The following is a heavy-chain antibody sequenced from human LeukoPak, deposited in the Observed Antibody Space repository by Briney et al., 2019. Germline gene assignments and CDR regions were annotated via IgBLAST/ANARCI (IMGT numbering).Heavy chain of an antibody. CDR2: INHSGST. V-gene: IGHV4-34*01. CDR1: GGSFSGYY. J-gene: IGHJ4*02. CDR3: ARIPQWELFTSYTDLFDY. D-gene: IGHD1-26*01. Sequence: SETLSLTCAVYGGSFSGYYWRWIRQPPGKGLEWIGEINHSGSTNYNPSLKSRVTISVDTSENQFSLKLSSVTAADTAVYYCARIPQWELFTSYTDLFDYWGQGTLVTVSS.